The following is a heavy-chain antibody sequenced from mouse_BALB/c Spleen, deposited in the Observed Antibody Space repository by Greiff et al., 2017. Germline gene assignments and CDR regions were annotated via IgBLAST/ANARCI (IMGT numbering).Heavy chain of an antibody. D-gene: IGHD2-4*01. CDR3: ARDEYDQGLDY. CDR1: GYSITSDYA. J-gene: IGHJ4*01. CDR2: ISYSGST. Sequence: ESGPGLVKPSQSLSLTCTVTGYSITSDYAWNWIRQFPGNKLEWMGYISYSGSTSYNPSLKSRISITRDTSKNQFFLQLNSVTTEDTATYYCARDEYDQGLDYWGQGTSVTVSS. V-gene: IGHV3-2*02.